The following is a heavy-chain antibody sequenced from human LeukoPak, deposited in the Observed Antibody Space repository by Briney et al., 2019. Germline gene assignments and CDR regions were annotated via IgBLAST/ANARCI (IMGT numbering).Heavy chain of an antibody. CDR2: ISAYNGNT. CDR3: ARDLGYSSSSATPLDY. CDR1: GYTFTSYV. J-gene: IGHJ4*02. D-gene: IGHD6-6*01. V-gene: IGHV1-18*01. Sequence: ASVKVSCKASGYTFTSYVISWVRQAPGQGLEWMAWISAYNGNTNYAQKFQGRVTMTTDTSTSTAYMELRSLRSDDTAVFYCARDLGYSSSSATPLDYWGQGTLVTVSS.